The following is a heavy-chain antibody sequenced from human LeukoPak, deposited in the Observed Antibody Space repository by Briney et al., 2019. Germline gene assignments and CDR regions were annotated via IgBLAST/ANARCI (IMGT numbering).Heavy chain of an antibody. Sequence: ASVKVSCKTSGHIFTTHYIHWMRQAPGQRLEWLGRVNTDNTKSEYSQKFQGRVIITRDTSASTAYMEMSGLRSEDAAMYYCAMSVEMAAIPSFDYWGQGTLVTVSS. CDR3: AMSVEMAAIPSFDY. V-gene: IGHV1-3*04. J-gene: IGHJ4*02. D-gene: IGHD5-24*01. CDR1: GHIFTTHY. CDR2: VNTDNTKS.